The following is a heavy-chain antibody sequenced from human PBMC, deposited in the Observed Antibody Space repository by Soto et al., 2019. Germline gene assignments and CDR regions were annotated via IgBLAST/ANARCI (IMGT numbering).Heavy chain of an antibody. D-gene: IGHD3-10*01. Sequence: QVQLVESGGGVVQPGRSLRLSCAASGFTFSSYAMHWVRQAPGKGLEWVAVISYDGSNKYYADSVKGRFTISRDNSKNTLYLQMNSLRAEDTAVYYCARDRFNGSGSQPDYWGQGTLVTVSS. J-gene: IGHJ4*02. V-gene: IGHV3-30-3*01. CDR2: ISYDGSNK. CDR3: ARDRFNGSGSQPDY. CDR1: GFTFSSYA.